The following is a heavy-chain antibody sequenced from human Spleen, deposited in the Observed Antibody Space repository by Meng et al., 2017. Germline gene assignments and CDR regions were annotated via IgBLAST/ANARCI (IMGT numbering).Heavy chain of an antibody. V-gene: IGHV3-48*03. CDR1: GFTFSSYE. Sequence: GGSLRLSCAASGFTFSSYEMNWVRQAPGKGLEWLSYISSTGNTIFYADSVKGRFTISRGNSKNTVFLQINSLRVEDTAVYYCARSPIDKYDLSALPLDYWGQGTLVTVSS. D-gene: IGHD3-16*01. CDR2: ISSTGNTI. CDR3: ARSPIDKYDLSALPLDY. J-gene: IGHJ4*02.